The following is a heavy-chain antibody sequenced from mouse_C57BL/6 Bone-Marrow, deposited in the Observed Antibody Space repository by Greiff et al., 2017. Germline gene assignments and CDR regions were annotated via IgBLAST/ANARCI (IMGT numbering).Heavy chain of an antibody. CDR3: ARSDDYFDY. Sequence: LQESGAELVRPGASVKLSCKASGYTFTDYYINWVKQRPGQGLEWIARIYPGRGNTYYNEKFKGKATLTAEKSSSTAYMQLSSLTSEDSAVYFCARSDDYFDYWGQGTTLTVSS. V-gene: IGHV1-76*01. CDR2: IYPGRGNT. CDR1: GYTFTDYY. J-gene: IGHJ2*01.